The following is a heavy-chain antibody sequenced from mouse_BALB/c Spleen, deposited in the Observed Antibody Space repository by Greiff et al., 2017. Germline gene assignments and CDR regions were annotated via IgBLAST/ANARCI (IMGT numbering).Heavy chain of an antibody. Sequence: EVKLVESGGGLVQPGGSLKLSCAASGFTFSSYGLYWVRQTPDKRLELVATINSNGGSTSYPDSVKGRFTISRYNAKNTLYLQMSSQKSEDTAMYYCAKEGITARDYWGEGTTLTVSS. D-gene: IGHD1-1*01. J-gene: IGHJ2*01. CDR3: AKEGITARDY. CDR2: INSNGGST. CDR1: GFTFSSYG. V-gene: IGHV5-6-3*01.